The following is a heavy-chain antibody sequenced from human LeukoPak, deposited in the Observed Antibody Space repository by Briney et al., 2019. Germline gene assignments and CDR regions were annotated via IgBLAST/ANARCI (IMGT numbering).Heavy chain of an antibody. CDR1: GGSISSYY. CDR3: ARAVTGTSSGAGTDY. CDR2: IYYSGST. D-gene: IGHD1-20*01. V-gene: IGHV4-59*12. J-gene: IGHJ4*02. Sequence: PSETLSLTCTVSGGSISSYYWSWIRQPPGKGLEWVGYIYYSGSTNYNPSLRSRVTISVDKSKNQFSLKLSSVTAADTAVYYCARAVTGTSSGAGTDYWGQGTLVTVSS.